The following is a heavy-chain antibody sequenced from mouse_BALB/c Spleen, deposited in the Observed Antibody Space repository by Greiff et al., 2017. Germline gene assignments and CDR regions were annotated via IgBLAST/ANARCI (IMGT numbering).Heavy chain of an antibody. V-gene: IGHV3-6*02. Sequence: EVKLQESGPGLVKPSQSLSLTCSVTGYSITSGYYWNWIRQFPGNKLEWMGYISYDGSNNYNPSLKNRLSITRDTSKNQFFLKLNSVTTEDTATYYCTRGLYWFFDVWGAGTTVTVSS. CDR2: ISYDGSN. CDR1: GYSITSGYY. J-gene: IGHJ1*01. CDR3: TRGLYWFFDV.